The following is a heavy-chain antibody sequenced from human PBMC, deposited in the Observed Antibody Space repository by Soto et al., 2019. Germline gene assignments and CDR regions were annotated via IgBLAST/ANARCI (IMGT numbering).Heavy chain of an antibody. J-gene: IGHJ6*02. V-gene: IGHV4-4*02. Sequence: QVQLQESGPGLVKPSGTLSLTCAVSGGSISSSYWWSWVRQPPGKGLEWIGEIYHSGSTNYNPSLKRRVTISVAKSKSHFSRKLSSVTAADTAGYYCARCSGSYSCVMDVCGQGTTGTVSS. CDR1: GGSISSSYW. D-gene: IGHD1-26*01. CDR2: IYHSGST. CDR3: ARCSGSYSCVMDV.